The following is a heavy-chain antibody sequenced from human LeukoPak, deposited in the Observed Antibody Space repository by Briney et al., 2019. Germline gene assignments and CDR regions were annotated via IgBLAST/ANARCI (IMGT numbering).Heavy chain of an antibody. CDR3: ARSDGYLLDY. D-gene: IGHD5-24*01. Sequence: PSETLSLTCAVYGGSFSGYYWSWIRQPPGKGLEWIGEINHSGSTNYNPSLKSRVTISVDTFKNQFSLKLSSVTAADTAVYYCARSDGYLLDYWGQGTLVTVSS. CDR2: INHSGST. CDR1: GGSFSGYY. J-gene: IGHJ4*02. V-gene: IGHV4-34*01.